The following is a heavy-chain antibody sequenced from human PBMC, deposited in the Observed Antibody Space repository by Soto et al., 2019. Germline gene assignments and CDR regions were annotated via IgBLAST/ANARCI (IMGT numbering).Heavy chain of an antibody. V-gene: IGHV3-23*01. D-gene: IGHD1-1*01. CDR1: GFTFSSYA. Sequence: EVQLLECGGGLVQPGGSPRLSCAASGFTFSSYAMSWVRQAPGKGLEWVSGISGSGVSTYYADSVKGRFTISRDNSKSTLYLQMNSLRAEDTAVYYCAKDRERIATRSIDYWGQGTLVTVSS. J-gene: IGHJ4*02. CDR2: ISGSGVST. CDR3: AKDRERIATRSIDY.